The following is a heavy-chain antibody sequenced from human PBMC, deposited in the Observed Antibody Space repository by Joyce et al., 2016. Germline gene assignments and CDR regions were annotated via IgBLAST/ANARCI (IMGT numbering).Heavy chain of an antibody. CDR1: GGSINNKY. CDR2: IHYTGSS. D-gene: IGHD1-26*01. CDR3: ARTSEYVDD. Sequence: QLHLQESGPRLVKPSDTLSLTCTVSGGSINNKYWSWIRQPPGKGLEWMGHIHYTGSSHYSPSLYSRIAISADTSRTQFSLELTSVTAADTAVYYCARTSEYVDDWGQGIRVTVSS. V-gene: IGHV4-59*07. J-gene: IGHJ4*02.